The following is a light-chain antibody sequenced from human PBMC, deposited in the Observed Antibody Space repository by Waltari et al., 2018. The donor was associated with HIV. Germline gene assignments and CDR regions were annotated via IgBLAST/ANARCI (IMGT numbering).Light chain of an antibody. V-gene: IGLV1-51*02. Sequence: QSVLTQPPSVSADPGHPVTISCPGHSPTIGTNYVPWYQQSPGTAPKLLIFENKHRPSGIPDRFSGSKSGTSATLGISGLQTGDEADDYCGTWDTSLSALVFGGGTKLTVL. CDR3: GTWDTSLSALV. CDR1: SPTIGTNY. J-gene: IGLJ2*01. CDR2: ENK.